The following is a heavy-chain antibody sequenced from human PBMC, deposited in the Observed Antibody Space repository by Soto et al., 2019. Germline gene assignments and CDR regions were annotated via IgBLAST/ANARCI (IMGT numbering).Heavy chain of an antibody. CDR2: LYYSGGT. V-gene: IGHV4-31*03. CDR3: ARGPPI. CDR1: GCSISSGGYF. J-gene: IGHJ4*02. Sequence: QVQLQESGPGLVKPSQTLSLTCTVSGCSISSGGYFWNWIRQHTGKGLEWIGYLYYSGGTYYNPSLQSRVTISVDTSKNQFSLELSSVTAADTAVYYCARGPPICGQGTLVTGSS.